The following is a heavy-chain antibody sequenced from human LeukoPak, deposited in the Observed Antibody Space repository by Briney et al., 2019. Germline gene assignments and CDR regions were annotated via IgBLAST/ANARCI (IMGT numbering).Heavy chain of an antibody. J-gene: IGHJ3*02. Sequence: ASVTVSCKASGYTFTGYYMHWVRQAPGQGLEWMGWINPNGGGTNYAQKFQGRVTMTTDTSISTAYMDLRGLRSDDTAVYYCARGTGVVTDAFNIWGQGTMVTVSS. CDR2: INPNGGGT. V-gene: IGHV1-2*02. CDR3: ARGTGVVTDAFNI. D-gene: IGHD2-21*02. CDR1: GYTFTGYY.